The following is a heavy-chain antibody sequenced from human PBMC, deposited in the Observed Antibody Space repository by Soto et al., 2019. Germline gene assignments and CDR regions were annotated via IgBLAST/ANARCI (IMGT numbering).Heavy chain of an antibody. CDR3: ARAIAAATY. Sequence: ASVKVSCKASGYTFTSYYIHWVRQAPGQGLEWMGIINPSGGTTTYAQKFQGRVTITSDTSTSTVYMEMSSLRSEDTAVYYCARAIAAATYWGQGTLVTAPQ. D-gene: IGHD6-13*01. CDR1: GYTFTSYY. CDR2: INPSGGTT. V-gene: IGHV1-46*01. J-gene: IGHJ4*02.